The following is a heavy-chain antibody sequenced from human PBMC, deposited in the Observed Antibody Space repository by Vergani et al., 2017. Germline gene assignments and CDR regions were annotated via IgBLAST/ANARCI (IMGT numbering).Heavy chain of an antibody. CDR3: ARGSGHIVVVTPFDY. Sequence: QVQLVESGGGVVQPGRSLRLSCAASGFTFSSYGMHWVRQAPGKGLEGVAVIWYDGSNKNYADSVKGRFTISRDNSKNTLYLQMNSLRAEDTAVYYCARGSGHIVVVTPFDYWGQGTLVTVSS. V-gene: IGHV3-33*01. CDR1: GFTFSSYG. CDR2: IWYDGSNK. J-gene: IGHJ4*02. D-gene: IGHD2-21*02.